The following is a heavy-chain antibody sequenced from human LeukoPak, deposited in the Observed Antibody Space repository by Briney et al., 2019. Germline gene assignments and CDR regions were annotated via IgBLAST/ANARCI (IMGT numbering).Heavy chain of an antibody. Sequence: ASETLSLTCTVSGGSISSYYWSWIRQPPGKGLEWIGYIYYSGSTNYNPSLKSRVTISVDTSKNHFSLRLSSVTIADTAVYYCARRRGRTYYFDYWGQGTLVTVSS. J-gene: IGHJ4*02. CDR3: ARRRGRTYYFDY. D-gene: IGHD3-16*01. CDR2: IYYSGST. V-gene: IGHV4-59*08. CDR1: GGSISSYY.